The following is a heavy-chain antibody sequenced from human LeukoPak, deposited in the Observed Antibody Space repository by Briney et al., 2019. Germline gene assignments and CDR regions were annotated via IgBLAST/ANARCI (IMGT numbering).Heavy chain of an antibody. CDR3: ARETRTTYYYYGMDV. J-gene: IGHJ6*02. V-gene: IGHV3-48*03. CDR2: IGSSGSTI. Sequence: PGGSLRLSCAASGFTFSSYEMNWVRQAPGKGLEWVSYIGSSGSTIYYADSVKGRFTISRDNAKNSLYLQMNSLRAEDTAVYYCARETRTTYYYYGMDVWGQGTTVTVSS. D-gene: IGHD4-11*01. CDR1: GFTFSSYE.